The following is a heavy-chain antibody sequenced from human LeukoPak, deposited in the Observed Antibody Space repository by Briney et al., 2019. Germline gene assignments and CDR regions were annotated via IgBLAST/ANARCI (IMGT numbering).Heavy chain of an antibody. CDR1: GYTFTSYY. CDR2: INPSGGST. Sequence: ASVKVSCKASGYTFTSYYMHWVRQAPGKGLDWMGIINPSGGSTSYAQKFQGRVTMTRDMSTSTVYMELSSLRSEDTAVYYCARESSGTEGMLYYFDYWGQGTLVTVSS. CDR3: ARESSGTEGMLYYFDY. V-gene: IGHV1-46*01. D-gene: IGHD6-19*01. J-gene: IGHJ4*02.